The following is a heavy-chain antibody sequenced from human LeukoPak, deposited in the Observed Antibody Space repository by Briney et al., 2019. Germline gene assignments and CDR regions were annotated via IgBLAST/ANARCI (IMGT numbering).Heavy chain of an antibody. CDR3: ARDPMTFGGYGKELGAFDI. CDR1: GFTFSSYS. CDR2: ISSSSSTI. D-gene: IGHD5-12*01. V-gene: IGHV3-48*01. Sequence: GESLRLSCAASGFTFSSYSMNWVRQAPGKGLEWVSYISSSSSTIYYAGSVKGRFTISRDNAKNSLYLQMNSLRAEDTAVYYCARDPMTFGGYGKELGAFDIWGQGTMVTVSS. J-gene: IGHJ3*02.